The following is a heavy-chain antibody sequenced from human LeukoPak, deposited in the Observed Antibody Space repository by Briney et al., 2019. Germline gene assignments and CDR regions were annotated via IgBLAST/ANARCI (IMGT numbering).Heavy chain of an antibody. CDR1: GGTFSSYA. CDR2: IIPILGIA. CDR3: ARGYYYDS. D-gene: IGHD3-22*01. Sequence: SVKVSCKASGGTFSSYAISWVRQAPGQGLEWMGRIIPILGIANYAQKFQGRVTITADKSTSTACMELSSLRPEDTAVYYCARGYYYDSWGQGTLVTVSS. J-gene: IGHJ4*02. V-gene: IGHV1-69*04.